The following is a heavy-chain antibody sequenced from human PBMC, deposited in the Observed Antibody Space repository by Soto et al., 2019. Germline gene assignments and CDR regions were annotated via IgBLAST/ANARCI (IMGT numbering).Heavy chain of an antibody. CDR1: GFSFSDRY. J-gene: IGHJ4*02. Sequence: PGGSMRLSCAASGFSFSDRYRDWVRQAPGKGLEWVGRIRTKLNRYSSDYAAAVAGRFTISREDSRNSLYLQMNSLRSEDTAVYYCASSTTSCHGGVCSLDYWGQGTMVTVSS. CDR3: ASSTTSCHGGVCSLDY. D-gene: IGHD2-2*01. CDR2: IRTKLNRYSS. V-gene: IGHV3-72*01.